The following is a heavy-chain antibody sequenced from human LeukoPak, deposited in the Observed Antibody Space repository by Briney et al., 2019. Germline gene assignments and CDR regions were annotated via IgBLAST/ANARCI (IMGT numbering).Heavy chain of an antibody. CDR1: GFXFSSYA. CDR2: VGRSGVDT. CDR3: VKHSGGVYGNSDS. J-gene: IGHJ4*02. V-gene: IGHV3-23*01. D-gene: IGHD1-1*01. Sequence: GGSLRLSCVASGFXFSSYAVSWFRQAPGKGLEWVSTVGRSGVDTYYADSVRDRFTISKDSSKNTLQMNSLSAEDTAIYYCVKHSGGVYGNSDSWGQGILVTVSS.